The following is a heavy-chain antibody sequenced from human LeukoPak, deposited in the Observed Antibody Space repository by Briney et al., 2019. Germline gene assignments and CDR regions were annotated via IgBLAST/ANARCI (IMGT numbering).Heavy chain of an antibody. D-gene: IGHD3-10*01. Sequence: ASVKVSCKASGYTFTGYYMHWVRQAPGQGLEWMGRIIPILGIANYAQKFQGRVTITADKSTSTAYMELSSLRSEDTAVYYCARCRPGFGELSRVCNWFDPWGQGTLVTVSS. V-gene: IGHV1-69*02. CDR3: ARCRPGFGELSRVCNWFDP. CDR1: GYTFTGYY. J-gene: IGHJ5*02. CDR2: IIPILGIA.